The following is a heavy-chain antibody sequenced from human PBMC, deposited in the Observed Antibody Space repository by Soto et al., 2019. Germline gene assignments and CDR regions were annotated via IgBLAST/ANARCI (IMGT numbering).Heavy chain of an antibody. CDR2: IYHSGST. D-gene: IGHD3-10*01. CDR3: ARALRYYGSGSYYNYYYGMDV. Sequence: PSETLSLTCAVSGGSISSGGYSWSWIRQPLGKGLEWIGYIYHSGSTYYNPSLKSRVTISVDRSKNQFSLKLSSVTAADTAVYYCARALRYYGSGSYYNYYYGMDVWGQGTTVTVSS. J-gene: IGHJ6*02. CDR1: GGSISSGGYS. V-gene: IGHV4-30-2*01.